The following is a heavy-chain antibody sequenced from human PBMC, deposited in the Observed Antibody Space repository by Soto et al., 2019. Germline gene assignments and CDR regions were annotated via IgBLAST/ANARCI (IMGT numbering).Heavy chain of an antibody. CDR1: GYTFTSYA. CDR2: INAGNGNT. CDR3: ARGIAPYYFDY. Sequence: QVQLVQSGAEEKKPAASVKVSCKASGYTFTSYAMHWVRQAPGQRLEWMGWINAGNGNTKYSQKFQGRVTITRDTSASTAYMELSSLRSEDTAVYYCARGIAPYYFDYWGQGTLVTVSS. J-gene: IGHJ4*02. D-gene: IGHD6-13*01. V-gene: IGHV1-3*05.